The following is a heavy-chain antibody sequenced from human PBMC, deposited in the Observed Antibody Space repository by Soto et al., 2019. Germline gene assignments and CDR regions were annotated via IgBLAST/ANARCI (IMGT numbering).Heavy chain of an antibody. Sequence: QVQLVESGGGVVQPGRSLRLSCAASGFTFSSYGMHWVRQAPGKGLEWVAVIWYDGSNKYYADSVKGRFTISRDNSKNTLDLQMNSLRAEDTAVYYCARGDYYGSGSYHYGMDVWGQGTTVTVSS. J-gene: IGHJ6*02. CDR3: ARGDYYGSGSYHYGMDV. CDR2: IWYDGSNK. V-gene: IGHV3-33*01. CDR1: GFTFSSYG. D-gene: IGHD3-10*01.